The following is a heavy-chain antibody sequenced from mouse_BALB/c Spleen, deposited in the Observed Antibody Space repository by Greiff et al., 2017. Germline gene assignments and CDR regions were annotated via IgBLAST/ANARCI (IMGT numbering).Heavy chain of an antibody. J-gene: IGHJ2*01. CDR2: INSNGGST. CDR3: ARQGYYYIDY. V-gene: IGHV5-6-2*01. Sequence: EVQGVESGGGLVKLGGSLKLSCAASGFTFSSYYMSWVRQTPEKRLELVAAINSNGGSTYYPDTVKGRCTISRDNAKNTLYLQMSSLKSEDAALYYCARQGYYYIDYWGQGTTLTVSS. CDR1: GFTFSSYY.